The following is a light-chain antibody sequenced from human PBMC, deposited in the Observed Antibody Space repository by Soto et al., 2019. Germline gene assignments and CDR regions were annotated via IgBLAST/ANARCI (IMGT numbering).Light chain of an antibody. J-gene: IGLJ2*01. CDR2: DVS. CDR3: SSYTSSSTVV. CDR1: SSDVGGYNS. V-gene: IGLV2-14*03. Sequence: QSALTQPASVSGSPGQSITISCTGTSSDVGGYNSVSWYQHHPGKAPKLMIYDVSNRPSGVPNRFSGSKSVNTASLTISGLQAEDEADYYCSSYTSSSTVVFGGGTQLTVL.